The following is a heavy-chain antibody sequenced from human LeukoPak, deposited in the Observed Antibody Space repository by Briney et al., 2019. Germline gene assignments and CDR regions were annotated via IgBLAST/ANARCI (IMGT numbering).Heavy chain of an antibody. V-gene: IGHV6-1*01. CDR1: GDSVSSSSAA. CDR2: TYYRSKWYN. CDR3: AREGSEGYLFDY. D-gene: IGHD1-1*01. J-gene: IGHJ4*02. Sequence: LSQTLSLTCAISGDSVSSSSAAWSWIRQSPSRGLEWLGRTYYRSKWYNDYAVSVKSRITINPDTSKNQFSLQLNSMTPEDTAVYYCAREGSEGYLFDYWGQGTLVTVSS.